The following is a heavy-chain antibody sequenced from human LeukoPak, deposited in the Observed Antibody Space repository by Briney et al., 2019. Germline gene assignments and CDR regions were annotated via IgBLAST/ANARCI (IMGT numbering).Heavy chain of an antibody. CDR3: ARHRCSGGSCYPMNWFDP. CDR1: SGSISTSNYY. CDR2: IFYSGST. Sequence: SETLFLTCTVSSGSISTSNYYWGWVRQPPGKALEWIGNIFYSGSTYYSPSLKSRVTISVDTSKNQFSLKLSSVTAADTAVYYCARHRCSGGSCYPMNWFDPWGQRTLVTVSS. D-gene: IGHD2-15*01. V-gene: IGHV4-39*01. J-gene: IGHJ5*02.